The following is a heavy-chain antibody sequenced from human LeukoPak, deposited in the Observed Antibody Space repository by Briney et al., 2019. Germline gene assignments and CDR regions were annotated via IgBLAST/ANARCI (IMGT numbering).Heavy chain of an antibody. J-gene: IGHJ6*03. CDR1: GYTFTSYG. CDR3: ASRGVVVPAAIQYYYYYYMDV. D-gene: IGHD2-2*01. V-gene: IGHV1-69*13. Sequence: ASVKVSCKASGYTFTSYGISWVRQAPGQGLEWMGGIIPIFGTANYAQKFQGRVTITADESTSTAYMELSSLRSEDTAVYYCASRGVVVPAAIQYYYYYYMDVWGKGTTVTVSS. CDR2: IIPIFGTA.